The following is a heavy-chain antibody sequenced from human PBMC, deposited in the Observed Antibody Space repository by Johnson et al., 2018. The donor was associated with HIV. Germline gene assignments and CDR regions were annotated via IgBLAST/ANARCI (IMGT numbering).Heavy chain of an antibody. Sequence: VQLVESGGGLVQPGGSLRLSCAASGFTFSSYDMHWVRQATGKGLEWVSTIGTAGDTYYPGSVKGRFTVSREDAKNSLYLQMNSLRAEDTAVYYCASWPHGSGSYQIDIWGQGTMVIVSS. CDR1: GFTFSSYD. CDR3: ASWPHGSGSYQIDI. D-gene: IGHD3-10*01. J-gene: IGHJ3*02. CDR2: IGTAGDT. V-gene: IGHV3-13*01.